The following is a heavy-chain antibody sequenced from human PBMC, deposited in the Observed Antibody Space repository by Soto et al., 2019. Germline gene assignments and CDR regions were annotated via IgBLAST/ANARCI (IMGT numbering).Heavy chain of an antibody. D-gene: IGHD2-2*01. V-gene: IGHV3-74*01. CDR3: ARGLSSCSSARCYSFYYGMDL. CDR1: GFNFSRFW. J-gene: IGHJ6*02. Sequence: GSLRLSCTASGFNFSRFWTHWVRQVPGRGLVWVSHINSDGSRTSYADSVKGRFTISRDNAKNTLYLQMNSLRAEDTAVYYCARGLSSCSSARCYSFYYGMDLWGQGTTVTVSS. CDR2: INSDGSRT.